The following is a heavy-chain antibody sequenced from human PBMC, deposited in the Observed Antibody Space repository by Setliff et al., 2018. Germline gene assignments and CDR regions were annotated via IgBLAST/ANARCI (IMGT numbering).Heavy chain of an antibody. Sequence: TLSLTCTVSGGSISSGSYYWSWIRQPAGKGLEWIGHIYSSGSTNYNPSLKSRVTISVDRSKNQFSLKLSSVIAADTAVYYCARDLYSSSSGGFYYYYYYMDVWGKGTTVTVSS. D-gene: IGHD6-6*01. CDR3: ARDLYSSSSGGFYYYYYYMDV. CDR2: IYSSGST. CDR1: GGSISSGSYY. V-gene: IGHV4-61*09. J-gene: IGHJ6*03.